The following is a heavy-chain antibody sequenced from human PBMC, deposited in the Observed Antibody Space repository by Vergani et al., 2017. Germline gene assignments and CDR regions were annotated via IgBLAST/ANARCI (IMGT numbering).Heavy chain of an antibody. CDR1: GFTFSSCG. CDR3: AGGSKYSVFWSGSPAAGYCMDV. V-gene: IGHV3-33*01. J-gene: IGHJ6*03. D-gene: IGHD3-3*01. Sequence: QVQLVESGGGVVQPGRSLRLSCAASGFTFSSCGMHWVRQAPGKGLEWVAVIWYDGSNKYYADSVKGRFTISRDNSKNTLYLQMNSLRAEDTAVYYCAGGSKYSVFWSGSPAAGYCMDVWGKGTTVTVSS. CDR2: IWYDGSNK.